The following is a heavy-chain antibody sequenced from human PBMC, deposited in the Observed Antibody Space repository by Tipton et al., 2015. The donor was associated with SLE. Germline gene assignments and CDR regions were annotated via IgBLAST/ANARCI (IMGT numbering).Heavy chain of an antibody. CDR3: ARDVLAAGNWFDP. D-gene: IGHD6-13*01. CDR2: MYYSGST. J-gene: IGHJ5*02. V-gene: IGHV4-39*07. CDR1: GGSISSSSCY. Sequence: TLSLTCSVTGGSISSSSCYWAWIRQPPGKGLEWIGNMYYSGSTHFNPSLKSRVTISVDTSKNQFSLRLTSVTAADTAVYYCARDVLAAGNWFDPWGQGALVTVSS.